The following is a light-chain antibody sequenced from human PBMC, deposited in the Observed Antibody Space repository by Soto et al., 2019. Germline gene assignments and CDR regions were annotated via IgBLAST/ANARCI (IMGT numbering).Light chain of an antibody. V-gene: IGKV1-39*01. CDR1: QSISSY. CDR3: QQSYSTPPT. J-gene: IGKJ1*01. Sequence: DIQMTQSPSSLSASVGDRVTIICRASQSISSYLNWYQQKPGKAPNLLIYAASSLQSGVPSRFSGSGSGTDFTLTISSLQPEDFATYYCQQSYSTPPTFGQGTNVEIK. CDR2: AAS.